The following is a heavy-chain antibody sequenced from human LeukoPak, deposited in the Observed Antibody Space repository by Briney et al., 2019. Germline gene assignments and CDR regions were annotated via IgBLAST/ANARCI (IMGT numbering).Heavy chain of an antibody. CDR3: ATEPLVGGSYYYYYMDV. V-gene: IGHV1-2*02. D-gene: IGHD1-26*01. CDR1: GYTFTSYG. Sequence: ASVKVSCKASGYTFTSYGISWVRQAPGQGLEWMGWINPNSGGTNYAQKFQGRVIMTRDTSISTAYMELSRLRSDDTAVYYCATEPLVGGSYYYYYMDVWGKGTTVTISS. J-gene: IGHJ6*03. CDR2: INPNSGGT.